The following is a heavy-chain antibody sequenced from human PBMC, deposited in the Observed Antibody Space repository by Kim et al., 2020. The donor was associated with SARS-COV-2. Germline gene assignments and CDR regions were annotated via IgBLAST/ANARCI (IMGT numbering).Heavy chain of an antibody. D-gene: IGHD1-26*01. Sequence: SETLSLTCTVSGGSISSYYWSWIRQPPGKGLEWIGYIYYSGSTNYNPSLKSRVTLSVATSKNQFSLKLSSLTAADTAVYYCARDMGELPPAWFDPGGQGT. J-gene: IGHJ5*02. V-gene: IGHV4-59*01. CDR1: GGSISSYY. CDR2: IYYSGST. CDR3: ARDMGELPPAWFDP.